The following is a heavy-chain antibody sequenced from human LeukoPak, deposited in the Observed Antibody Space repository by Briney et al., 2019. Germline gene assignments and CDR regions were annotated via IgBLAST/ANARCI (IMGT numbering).Heavy chain of an antibody. V-gene: IGHV4-34*01. CDR3: ARGDLDSSTTYYFDY. CDR2: INHSGST. D-gene: IGHD6-6*01. CDR1: GGSFSGYY. Sequence: SETLSLTCAVYGGSFSGYYWSWIRQPPGKGLEWIGEINHSGSTNYNPSLKSRVTISVDTSKNQFSLKLSSVTAADTAVYYCARGDLDSSTTYYFDYWARGTLVTVSS. J-gene: IGHJ4*02.